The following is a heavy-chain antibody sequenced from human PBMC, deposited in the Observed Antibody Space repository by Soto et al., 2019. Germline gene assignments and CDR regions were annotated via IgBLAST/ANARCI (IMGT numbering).Heavy chain of an antibody. Sequence: QVQLQESGPGLVKPSETLSLTCTVSDGHIFDYFWSWIRQPPGKGLEWIGYVYYSESTNYKPSLNYNPSLKSRVTISLDTSTNQYSLRLSSVTTADTAVYYCATGRVYYGSEYWCQGTLVTVSS. J-gene: IGHJ4*02. V-gene: IGHV4-59*03. D-gene: IGHD3-10*01. CDR2: VYYSEST. CDR1: DGHIFDYF. CDR3: ATGRVYYGSEY.